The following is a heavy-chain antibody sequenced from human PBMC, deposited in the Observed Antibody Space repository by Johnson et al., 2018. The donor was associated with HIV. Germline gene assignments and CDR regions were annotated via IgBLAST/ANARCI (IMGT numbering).Heavy chain of an antibody. Sequence: VQLVESGGGVVQPGRSLRLSCAASGFTFSSYAIHWVRQAPGKGLQWVANINQYGSEEYYVDSVKGRFTISRDNAKNSMYLQMNTLNAEDTAVYYCASSTVMMTDDAFDIWGQGTVVTVSP. CDR1: GFTFSSYA. CDR3: ASSTVMMTDDAFDI. V-gene: IGHV3-7*03. J-gene: IGHJ3*02. CDR2: INQYGSEE. D-gene: IGHD4-11*01.